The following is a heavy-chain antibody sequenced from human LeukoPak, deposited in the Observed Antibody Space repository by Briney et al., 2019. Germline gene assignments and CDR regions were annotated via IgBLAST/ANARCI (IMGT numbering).Heavy chain of an antibody. CDR1: GLTFSKAW. CDR3: ATEGYCSGGDCYSFDY. V-gene: IGHV3-15*01. CDR2: IKSKIDGGTT. J-gene: IGHJ4*02. Sequence: GGSLRLSCAVSGLTFSKAWMSWVRQAPGKGLECVGRIKSKIDGGTTDYAAPVKGRFTISRDDPKNTLYLQMNSLKTEDTAVYFCATEGYCSGGDCYSFDYWGQGTLVTVSS. D-gene: IGHD2-15*01.